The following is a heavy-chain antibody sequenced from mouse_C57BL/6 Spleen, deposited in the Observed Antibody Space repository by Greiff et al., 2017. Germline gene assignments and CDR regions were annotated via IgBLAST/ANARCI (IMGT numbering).Heavy chain of an antibody. D-gene: IGHD2-3*01. CDR1: GYTFTSYW. CDR3: ARGDGYMYYFDY. V-gene: IGHV1-53*01. J-gene: IGHJ2*01. CDR2: INPSNGGT. Sequence: VQLQQPGTELVKPGASVKLSCKASGYTFTSYWMHWVKQRPGQGLEWIGNINPSNGGTNYNEKFKSKATLTVDKSSSTSYMQLSSLTSEDSAVYYCARGDGYMYYFDYWGQGTTLTVSS.